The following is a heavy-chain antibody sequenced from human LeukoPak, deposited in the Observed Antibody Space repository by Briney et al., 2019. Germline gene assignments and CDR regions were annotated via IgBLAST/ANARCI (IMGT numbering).Heavy chain of an antibody. CDR2: ISAYNGNT. CDR1: GYTFTSYG. CDR3: ARDGSGGYDNWFDP. J-gene: IGHJ5*02. Sequence: ASVKVSCKASGYTFTSYGINWVRQAPGQGLEWMGWISAYNGNTKYAQKFQGRVTMTTDTSTSTAYMELRSLRSDDAAVYYCARDGSGGYDNWFDPWGQGTLVTVSS. V-gene: IGHV1-18*01. D-gene: IGHD3-10*01.